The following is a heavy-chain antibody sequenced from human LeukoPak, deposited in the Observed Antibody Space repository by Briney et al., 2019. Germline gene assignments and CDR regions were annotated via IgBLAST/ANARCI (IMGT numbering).Heavy chain of an antibody. CDR2: IYYSGST. J-gene: IGHJ5*02. V-gene: IGHV4-59*01. CDR3: ARRRYEILTGYYGFDP. Sequence: SETLSLTCTVSGGSISRYYWSWIRQPPGKGLEWIGYIYYSGSTKHNPSLKSRVPISVDTSKNQFPLKLSSVTVADTAVYYCARRRYEILTGYYGFDPWGQGTLVTVSS. D-gene: IGHD3-9*01. CDR1: GGSISRYY.